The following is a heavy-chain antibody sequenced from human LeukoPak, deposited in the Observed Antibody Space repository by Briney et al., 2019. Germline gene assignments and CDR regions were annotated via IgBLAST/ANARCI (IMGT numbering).Heavy chain of an antibody. D-gene: IGHD3-3*01. V-gene: IGHV1-18*01. CDR3: ARDRFGGITIFGVGQYYFDY. CDR2: ISAYNGNT. Sequence: ASVKVSCKASGYTFTSYGISWVRQAPGQGLEWMGWISAYNGNTNYAQKLQGRVTMTTDTSTSTDYMELRSLRSDDTAVYYCARDRFGGITIFGVGQYYFDYWGQGTLVTVSS. CDR1: GYTFTSYG. J-gene: IGHJ4*02.